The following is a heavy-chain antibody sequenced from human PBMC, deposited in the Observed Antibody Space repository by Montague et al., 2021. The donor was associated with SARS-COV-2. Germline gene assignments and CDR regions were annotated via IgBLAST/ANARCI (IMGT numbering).Heavy chain of an antibody. CDR1: SGSISTGHH. Sequence: TLSLTCSVSSGSISTGHHWSWIRQHPMKGLECIGYIYYIGSTXYNPPFQGRVAISRDTAKNQFSQELTSMTAADTAVYYCARDHGQWFGELWGHGLDVWGQGTTVIVSS. CDR3: ARDHGQWFGELWGHGLDV. J-gene: IGHJ6*02. D-gene: IGHD3-10*01. CDR2: IYYIGST. V-gene: IGHV4-31*03.